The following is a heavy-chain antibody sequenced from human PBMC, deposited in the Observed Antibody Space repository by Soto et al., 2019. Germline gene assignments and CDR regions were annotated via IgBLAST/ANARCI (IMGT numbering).Heavy chain of an antibody. CDR3: ARDVGVSTLPYYFDY. CDR1: GYTLTSYG. V-gene: IGHV1-18*01. Sequence: QVQLVQSGAEVKKPGASVKISCKTSGYTLTSYGISWVRQAPGQGLEWMGWISTYSGNTNYVQKLQGRVTMTTDTSTSTAYMDLRSLRSDDTAVYYCARDVGVSTLPYYFDYWGQGTLVTVSS. CDR2: ISTYSGNT. J-gene: IGHJ4*02. D-gene: IGHD2-15*01.